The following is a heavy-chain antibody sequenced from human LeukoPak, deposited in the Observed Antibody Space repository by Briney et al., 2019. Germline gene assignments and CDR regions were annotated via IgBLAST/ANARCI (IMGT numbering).Heavy chain of an antibody. CDR1: GDSISSYY. CDR3: ARGLLKGQLHLGYSYYMDV. J-gene: IGHJ6*03. V-gene: IGHV4-59*13. Sequence: PSETLSLTCTVSGDSISSYYWSWIRQPPGKGLEWIGYIYYSENTYYNPSLKSRVTTSVDTSKNQFSLKLTSVPAADTAVYYCARGLLKGQLHLGYSYYMDVWGKGTTITVSS. D-gene: IGHD2-2*01. CDR2: IYYSENT.